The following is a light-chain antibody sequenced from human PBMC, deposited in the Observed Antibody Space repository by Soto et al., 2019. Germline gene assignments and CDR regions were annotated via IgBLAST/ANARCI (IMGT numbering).Light chain of an antibody. V-gene: IGLV2-14*01. CDR1: SSDVGAYDY. CDR3: SSYTTSSTLV. J-gene: IGLJ1*01. Sequence: QSVRTQPASVSGSPGQSITISCTGTSSDVGAYDYVSWYQQHPGKAPKVMIYEVSNWPSGVSNRFSGSKSGNTASLTISGLQAEDEAEYHRSSYTTSSTLVFGTGTKVTVL. CDR2: EVS.